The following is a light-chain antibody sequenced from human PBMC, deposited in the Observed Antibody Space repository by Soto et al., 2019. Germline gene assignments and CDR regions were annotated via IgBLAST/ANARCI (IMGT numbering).Light chain of an antibody. CDR3: QQTYSSPYT. CDR1: QSISSY. CDR2: AAS. V-gene: IGKV1-39*01. J-gene: IGKJ2*01. Sequence: DIQMTQSPSSLSASVGDRVTITCRASQSISSYLNWYQQRPGKAPNLLIYAASSLRSGVPSRFSGSGSGTDFTRTISSLQPEDVATYYCQQTYSSPYTFGQGTNLEIK.